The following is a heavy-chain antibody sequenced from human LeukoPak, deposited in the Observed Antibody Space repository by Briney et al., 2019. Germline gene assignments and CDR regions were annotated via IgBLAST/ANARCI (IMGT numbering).Heavy chain of an antibody. CDR2: IKETGREL. D-gene: IGHD2-21*01. V-gene: IGHV3-7*01. CDR1: GFNFHDYW. Sequence: GGSLRLSCVSSGFNFHDYWKSWVRQAPGKGLEWVANIKETGRELYYIDSVKGRFTISRDNTRNSLYLQMTSLRAEDTALYYCARNPAYDYSDYWGQGTLVTVS. CDR3: ARNPAYDYSDY. J-gene: IGHJ4*02.